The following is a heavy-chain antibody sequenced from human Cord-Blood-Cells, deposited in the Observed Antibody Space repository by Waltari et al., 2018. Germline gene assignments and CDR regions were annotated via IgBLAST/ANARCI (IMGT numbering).Heavy chain of an antibody. Sequence: QVQLQQWGAGLVKPSETLSLTCAVYGGSFSGYYWRWIRQPPGKGLEWIGEINHSGSTNYNPSLKSRVTISVDTSKNQFSLKLSSVTAADTAVYYCARGLIAAAGTRWFDPWGQGTLVTVSS. J-gene: IGHJ5*02. D-gene: IGHD6-13*01. CDR3: ARGLIAAAGTRWFDP. V-gene: IGHV4-34*01. CDR2: INHSGST. CDR1: GGSFSGYY.